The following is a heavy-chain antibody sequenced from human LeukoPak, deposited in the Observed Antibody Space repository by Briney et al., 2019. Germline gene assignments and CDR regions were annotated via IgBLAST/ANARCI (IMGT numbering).Heavy chain of an antibody. Sequence: GGSLRLSCAASGFTFSSYSMNWVRQAPGEGLEWVSSITTSSSYIYYADSVKGRFTISRDNAKNSLYLQMNGLRAEDTAVYYCAKYNSFWGQGTLVTVSS. CDR2: ITTSSSYI. V-gene: IGHV3-21*01. CDR3: AKYNSF. D-gene: IGHD1-1*01. CDR1: GFTFSSYS. J-gene: IGHJ4*02.